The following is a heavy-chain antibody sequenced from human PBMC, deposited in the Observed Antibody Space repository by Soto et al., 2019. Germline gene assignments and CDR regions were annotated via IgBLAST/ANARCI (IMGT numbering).Heavy chain of an antibody. CDR3: AKDRGASEGMDV. D-gene: IGHD3-10*01. Sequence: QVQLVESGGGVVHPGRSLRLSCAASGFTFSSYGMHWVRQAPGKGLEWVAVISYDGSNKYYADSVKGRFTISRDNSKNPLYLQMNSLRAEDTAVYYCAKDRGASEGMDVWGQGTTVTVSS. CDR2: ISYDGSNK. J-gene: IGHJ6*02. CDR1: GFTFSSYG. V-gene: IGHV3-30*18.